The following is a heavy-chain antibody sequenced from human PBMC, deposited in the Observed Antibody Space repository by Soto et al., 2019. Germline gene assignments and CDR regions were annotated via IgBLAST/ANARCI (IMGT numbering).Heavy chain of an antibody. CDR1: GGSISSYY. D-gene: IGHD3-3*01. V-gene: IGHV4-59*01. CDR2: ISYSGST. Sequence: SETLSLTCTVSGGSISSYYWSWIRQPPGKGLEWIGYISYSGSTNYNPSLKSRVTISVDTSKNQFSLKLSSVIAEDTAVYYCARSYYDFWSGSLYYYMDVWGKGTTVTVSS. CDR3: ARSYYDFWSGSLYYYMDV. J-gene: IGHJ6*03.